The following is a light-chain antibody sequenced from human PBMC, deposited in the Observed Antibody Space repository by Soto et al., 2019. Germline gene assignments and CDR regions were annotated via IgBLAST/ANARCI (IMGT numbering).Light chain of an antibody. CDR2: EVS. CDR3: SSYTSSSTLGI. Sequence: QSALTQPASVSGSPGQSITISCTGTSSDIGGHNYVSWYQQHPGKAPKLMIYEVSTRPSGVSNRFSGSKSGNTASLTISGLQAEDEGDYYCSSYTSSSTLGIFGGGTQLTVL. CDR1: SSDIGGHNY. V-gene: IGLV2-14*01. J-gene: IGLJ2*01.